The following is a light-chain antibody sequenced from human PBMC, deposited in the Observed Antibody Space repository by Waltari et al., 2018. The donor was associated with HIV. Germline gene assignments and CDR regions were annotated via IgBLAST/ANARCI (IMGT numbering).Light chain of an antibody. J-gene: IGKJ5*01. CDR2: AAS. CDR1: QSVSNS. V-gene: IGKV1-39*01. CDR3: QQTYRTPQT. Sequence: DIQMTQSPSSLSASVGDRVTITCRASQSVSNSFNWYQQEPGKAPKLLIYAASSLQNEVPSRFSGSGSGTDFTLTVNSLQPEDFATYYCQQTYRTPQTCGQGTRLENK.